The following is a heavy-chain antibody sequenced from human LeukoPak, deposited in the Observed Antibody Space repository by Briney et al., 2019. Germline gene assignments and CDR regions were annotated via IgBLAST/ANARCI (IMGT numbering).Heavy chain of an antibody. CDR3: ARARRGPLWELSTIDY. J-gene: IGHJ4*02. V-gene: IGHV4-30-4*08. Sequence: SETLSLTCTVSRGSISSGVYYSSWIRQNPGKGLEWVGYIYYSGSTYYNPSLKSRVTISVDTSKNQFSLKLSSVTAADTAVYYCARARRGPLWELSTIDYWGQGTLVTVSS. D-gene: IGHD3-16*02. CDR2: IYYSGST. CDR1: RGSISSGVYY.